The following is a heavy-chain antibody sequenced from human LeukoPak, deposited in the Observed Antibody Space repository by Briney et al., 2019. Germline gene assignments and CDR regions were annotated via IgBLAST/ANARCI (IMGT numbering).Heavy chain of an antibody. CDR1: GGSISSYY. J-gene: IGHJ4*02. V-gene: IGHV4-59*01. CDR2: IYYSGST. D-gene: IGHD3-16*02. Sequence: SGTLSLTCTVSGGSISSYYWSWIRQPPGKGLEWIGYIYYSGSTNYNPSLKSRVTISVDTSKNQFSLKLSSVTAADTAVYYCARSRLRLGELSNWGQGTLVTVSS. CDR3: ARSRLRLGELSN.